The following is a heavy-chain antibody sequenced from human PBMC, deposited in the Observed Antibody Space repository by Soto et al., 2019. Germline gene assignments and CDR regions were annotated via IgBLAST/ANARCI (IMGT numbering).Heavy chain of an antibody. CDR3: NTVSQSSGHCHHC. J-gene: IGHJ4*02. CDR2: VTGNPGSA. Sequence: GGSLQIYCAASRFTFSSSFMSWVRQAPWKGLEWVSSVTGNPGSACYAAPVNGRFTISRDDSKNTVYLQMSSLKTEDAAVYYCNTVSQSSGHCHHCWGLGTPVTGSS. D-gene: IGHD3-22*01. CDR1: RFTFSSSF. V-gene: IGHV3-15*06.